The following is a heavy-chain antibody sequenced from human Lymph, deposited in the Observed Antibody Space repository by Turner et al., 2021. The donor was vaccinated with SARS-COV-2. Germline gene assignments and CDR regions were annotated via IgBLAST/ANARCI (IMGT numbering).Heavy chain of an antibody. CDR3: AKGRWVYSSGCLNY. J-gene: IGHJ4*02. CDR1: GFTFSSSA. D-gene: IGHD6-25*01. CDR2: ISGSGGST. V-gene: IGHV3-23*01. Sequence: EVQLFESGGGLVQPGGSLRLPCAASGFTFSSSAMSWVRQAPGKGLEGVSAISGSGGSTYYADSVKGRFTISRDNSKTTLYLQMNSMRAEDAAVYYCAKGRWVYSSGCLNYWGQGTLVTVSS.